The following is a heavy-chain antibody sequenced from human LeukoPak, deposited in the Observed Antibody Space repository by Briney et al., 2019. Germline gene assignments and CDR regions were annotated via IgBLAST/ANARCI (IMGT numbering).Heavy chain of an antibody. J-gene: IGHJ4*02. CDR3: ASGIPSSGWYFDLFDY. V-gene: IGHV3-48*04. D-gene: IGHD6-19*01. CDR1: GFTFTNYW. CDR2: ISSSSSTI. Sequence: GGSLRLSCVASGFTFTNYWMNWVRQAPGKGLEWVSYISSSSSTIYYADSVKGRFTISRDNAKNSLYLQMNSLRAEDTAVYYCASGIPSSGWYFDLFDYWGQGTLVTVSS.